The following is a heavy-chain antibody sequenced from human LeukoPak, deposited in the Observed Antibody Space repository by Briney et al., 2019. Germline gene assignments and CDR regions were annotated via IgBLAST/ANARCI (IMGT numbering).Heavy chain of an antibody. CDR2: IYYSGST. Sequence: SQTLSLTSTVSGGSISSGDYYWSWIRQPPGKGLEWIGYIYYSGSTYYNPSLKSRVTISVDTSKNQFSLKLSSVTAADTAVYYCAREGLRFYNWFDPWGQGTLVTVSS. D-gene: IGHD4-17*01. CDR3: AREGLRFYNWFDP. V-gene: IGHV4-30-4*01. CDR1: GGSISSGDYY. J-gene: IGHJ5*02.